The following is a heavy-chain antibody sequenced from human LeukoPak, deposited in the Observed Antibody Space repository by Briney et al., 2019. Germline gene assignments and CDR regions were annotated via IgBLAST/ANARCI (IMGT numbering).Heavy chain of an antibody. V-gene: IGHV3-53*01. J-gene: IGHJ4*02. CDR3: AFTRLFPFNDY. Sequence: GGSLRLSCAASGFTVSSNYMSWVRQAPGKGLEWVSVIYSGGSTYYADSVKGRFTISRDNSKNTLYLQMNSLRAEDTAVYYCAFTRLFPFNDYWGQGTLVTVSS. D-gene: IGHD2/OR15-2a*01. CDR1: GFTVSSNY. CDR2: IYSGGST.